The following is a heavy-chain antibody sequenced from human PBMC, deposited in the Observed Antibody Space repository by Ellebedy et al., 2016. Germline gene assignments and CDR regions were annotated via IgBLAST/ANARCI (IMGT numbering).Heavy chain of an antibody. V-gene: IGHV2-5*01. D-gene: IGHD4-11*01. CDR1: GFSLTTSTVV. J-gene: IGHJ4*02. Sequence: SGPTLVKPTQTLTLTCTFSGFSLTTSTVVVGWARQAPGKAPEWLAFIYGNDDKRYSPFLNSRLTITKDSSKSQVVLTVTNMDPVDTGTYYCVHRTTVTSVDYWGQGTLVTVSS. CDR3: VHRTTVTSVDY. CDR2: IYGNDDK.